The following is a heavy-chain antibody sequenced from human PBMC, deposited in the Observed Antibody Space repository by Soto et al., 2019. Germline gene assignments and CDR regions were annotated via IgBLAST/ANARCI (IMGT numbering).Heavy chain of an antibody. J-gene: IGHJ4*02. CDR3: ARDPWAADY. Sequence: GGSLRLSCAASGFALSGFDVHWVRQAPGKGLEWVSVIYSGGSTFYADSVRGRFTIPRDNSKNTVNLQMNGLRAEDTAVYYCARDPWAADYWGQGTLVTVSS. CDR1: GFALSGFD. D-gene: IGHD3-16*01. CDR2: IYSGGST. V-gene: IGHV3-66*01.